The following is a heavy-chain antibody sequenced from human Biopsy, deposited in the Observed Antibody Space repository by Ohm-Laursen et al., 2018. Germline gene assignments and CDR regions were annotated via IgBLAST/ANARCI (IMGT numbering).Heavy chain of an antibody. D-gene: IGHD2-15*01. V-gene: IGHV4-34*08. J-gene: IGHJ4*02. CDR3: GNEVHGRDY. CDR1: GKTFSDYQ. CDR2: INQAGTT. Sequence: GTLSLTCAVFGKTFSDYQWSWIRQPPGKGLEWIGQINQAGTTNYNPSLKSRVSISADASKIEFSLRLTSVTAADTAVYLCGNEVHGRDYWGLGAQVTVSS.